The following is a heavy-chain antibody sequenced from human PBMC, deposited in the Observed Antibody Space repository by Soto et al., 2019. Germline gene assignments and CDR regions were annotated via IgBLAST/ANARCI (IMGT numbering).Heavy chain of an antibody. J-gene: IGHJ4*02. D-gene: IGHD6-13*01. CDR2: IYYSRST. CDR1: GGSISSGGYY. Sequence: QVQLQESGPGLVKPSQTLSLTCTVSGGSISSGGYYWSWIRQHPGKGLEWIGYIYYSRSTYYNPSLRSRVTKSVDTPKNQFSLKLSSVTAADTAVYYCASSLPAEDIAAAGTFDYWGQGTLVTVSS. V-gene: IGHV4-31*03. CDR3: ASSLPAEDIAAAGTFDY.